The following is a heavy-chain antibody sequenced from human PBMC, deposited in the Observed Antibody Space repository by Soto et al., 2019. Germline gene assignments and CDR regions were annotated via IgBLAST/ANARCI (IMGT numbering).Heavy chain of an antibody. D-gene: IGHD3-22*01. V-gene: IGHV3-30*04. CDR1: GFSFSSYA. CDR2: MSDDEKNK. J-gene: IGHJ6*02. CDR3: ARDYYDSSTYYQYYYYYYGMDV. Sequence: QVQLVESGGGVVQPGRSLRLSCAASGFSFSSYAIHWVRQAPGKGLEWVAVMSDDEKNKYYADSVQGRFTISRDNSKNTLYLQMNNRRAEDTAVYYCARDYYDSSTYYQYYYYYYGMDVWGQGTTVTVSS.